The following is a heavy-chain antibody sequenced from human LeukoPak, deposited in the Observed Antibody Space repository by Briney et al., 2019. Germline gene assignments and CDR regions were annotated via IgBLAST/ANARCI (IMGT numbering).Heavy chain of an antibody. CDR2: INSDGSNT. Sequence: GGSLRLSCAASGLTVSGYWMHWVRHAPGEGLVWVSRINSDGSNTGYANSVRGRFTVSRDNAKNTLYLQMSSLRVEDTAVYYCARDYGGGGNWFGPWSQGTLVTVSP. CDR3: ARDYGGGGNWFGP. J-gene: IGHJ5*02. CDR1: GLTVSGYW. D-gene: IGHD3-10*01. V-gene: IGHV3-74*01.